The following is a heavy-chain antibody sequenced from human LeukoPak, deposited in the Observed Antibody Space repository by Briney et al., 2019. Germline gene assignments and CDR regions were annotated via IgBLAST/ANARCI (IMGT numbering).Heavy chain of an antibody. CDR2: IRSKANSYAT. J-gene: IGHJ4*02. D-gene: IGHD1-26*01. Sequence: GGSLRLSCAASGFTLSGSAMHWVRQASGKRLEWVGRIRSKANSYATAYAASVKGRFTISRDDSKNTAYLQMNSLKTEDTAVYYCTRQGDGPTKGWGQGTLVTVSS. CDR3: TRQGDGPTKG. V-gene: IGHV3-73*01. CDR1: GFTLSGSA.